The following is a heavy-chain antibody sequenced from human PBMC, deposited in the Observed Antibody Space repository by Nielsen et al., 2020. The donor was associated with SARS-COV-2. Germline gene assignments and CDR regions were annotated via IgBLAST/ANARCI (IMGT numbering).Heavy chain of an antibody. J-gene: IGHJ3*02. CDR3: ARDEAHDSSGYLLASDAFDI. CDR1: GYTFTSYG. D-gene: IGHD3-22*01. CDR2: ISAYNGNT. V-gene: IGHV1-18*01. Sequence: ASVKVSCKASGYTFTSYGISWVRQAPGQGLEWMGWISAYNGNTNYAQKLQGRVTMTIDTSTSTAYMELRSLRSDDTAVYYCARDEAHDSSGYLLASDAFDIWGQGTMVTVSS.